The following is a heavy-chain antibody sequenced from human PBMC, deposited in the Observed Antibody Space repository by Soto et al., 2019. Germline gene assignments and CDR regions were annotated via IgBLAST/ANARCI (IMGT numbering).Heavy chain of an antibody. J-gene: IGHJ4*02. V-gene: IGHV6-1*01. CDR3: AREAGNGYELKKGDY. CDR2: TYYRSKWYS. CDR1: GDSVSSNSVS. Sequence: QVRLQQSGPGLVKPSQTLSLTCAISGDSVSSNSVSWNWIRQSPSRGLEWLGRTYYRSKWYSDYAVSVKSRITTNPDTSKNQFSLQLKSVTPEDTAVYYCAREAGNGYELKKGDYWGQGTLVTVSS. D-gene: IGHD5-18*01.